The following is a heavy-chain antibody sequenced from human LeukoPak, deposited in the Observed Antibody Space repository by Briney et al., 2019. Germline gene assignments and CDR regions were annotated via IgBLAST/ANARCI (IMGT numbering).Heavy chain of an antibody. D-gene: IGHD4-23*01. V-gene: IGHV4-39*01. Sequence: SETLSLTCTVSDGSISISDYYWGWIRQPPGKGLEWIGSINYRGSAYYNRSLESRVTISVDTSKNQFSLKLRSVTAADTAVYYCARPRRTSVVTSDYDHWGQGSLDIVSS. CDR2: INYRGSA. CDR3: ARPRRTSVVTSDYDH. J-gene: IGHJ4*02. CDR1: DGSISISDYY.